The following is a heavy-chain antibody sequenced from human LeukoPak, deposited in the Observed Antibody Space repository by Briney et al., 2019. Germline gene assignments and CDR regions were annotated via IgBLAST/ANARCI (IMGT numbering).Heavy chain of an antibody. V-gene: IGHV4-4*07. Sequence: PSETLSLTCTVSGGSISSYYWSWIRQPAGKGLEWIGRIYTSGSTNYNPSLKSRVTISVDTSKNQFSLKLSSVTAADTAVYYCATRGGGRSYDSAGSYKTKYYYYMDVWGKGTTVTVSS. CDR3: ATRGGGRSYDSAGSYKTKYYYYMDV. CDR2: IYTSGST. CDR1: GGSISSYY. D-gene: IGHD3-10*01. J-gene: IGHJ6*03.